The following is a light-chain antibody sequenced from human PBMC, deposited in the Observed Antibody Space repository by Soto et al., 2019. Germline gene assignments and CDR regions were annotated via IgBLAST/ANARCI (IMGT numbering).Light chain of an antibody. CDR3: NSYAGSNNLV. Sequence: QSVLTQPPSASGSPGQSVTISCTGTSSDVGGYNYVSWYQQHPGKAPKLMIYEVSKRPSGVPDRFSGSKSGNTASLTVSGLQADDEADYYCNSYAGSNNLVFGGGTKVTVL. J-gene: IGLJ2*01. V-gene: IGLV2-8*01. CDR2: EVS. CDR1: SSDVGGYNY.